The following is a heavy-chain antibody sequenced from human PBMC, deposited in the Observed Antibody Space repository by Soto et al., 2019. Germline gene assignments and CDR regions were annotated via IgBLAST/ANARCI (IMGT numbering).Heavy chain of an antibody. CDR2: MYDGGSS. CDR1: GASIRSNY. V-gene: IGHV4-59*08. D-gene: IGHD2-2*01. Sequence: QVLLQESGPGLLKPSETLSLTCTVSGASIRSNYWSWVRQPPGEGLEWIGYMYDGGSSNYNPSLENRVTLSVDTSDNQFSLKLTSVTAADTAVYFCARLEVGLWYFDLWGRGTLVTVS. CDR3: ARLEVGLWYFDL. J-gene: IGHJ2*01.